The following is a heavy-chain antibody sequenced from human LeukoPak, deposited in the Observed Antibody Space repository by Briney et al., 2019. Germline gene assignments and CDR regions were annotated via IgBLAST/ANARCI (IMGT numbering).Heavy chain of an antibody. CDR3: ARVPYDFWSGSYYFDY. V-gene: IGHV3-11*01. J-gene: IGHJ4*02. CDR1: GFTFSDYY. CDR2: ISSSGSTI. Sequence: GGSLRLSCSAYGFTFSDYYMSWIRQAPGRGLEWVSYISSSGSTIYYAASVKDRFTISRDNAKNSLYLQMNSLRAEDTAVYYCARVPYDFWSGSYYFDYWGQGTLVTVSS. D-gene: IGHD3-3*01.